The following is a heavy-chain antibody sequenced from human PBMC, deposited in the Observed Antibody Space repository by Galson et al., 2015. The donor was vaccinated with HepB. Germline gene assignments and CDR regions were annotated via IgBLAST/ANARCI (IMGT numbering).Heavy chain of an antibody. CDR1: GFTSSSYG. CDR3: AKDKQWLSYYYYGIDV. V-gene: IGHV3-30*18. Sequence: SLRLSCAASGFTSSSYGMHWARQAPGKGLEWVAVISYDGSNKYYADSVKGRFTISRDNSKNTLYLQMNSLRAEDTAVYYCAKDKQWLSYYYYGIDVWGQGTTVTVSS. CDR2: ISYDGSNK. J-gene: IGHJ6*02. D-gene: IGHD6-19*01.